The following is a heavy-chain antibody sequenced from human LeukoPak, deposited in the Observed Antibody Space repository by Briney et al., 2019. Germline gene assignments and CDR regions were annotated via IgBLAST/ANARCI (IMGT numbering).Heavy chain of an antibody. CDR3: ARQGRFPQGVYMEV. CDR1: GGSLSSYN. J-gene: IGHJ6*03. V-gene: IGHV4-4*07. Sequence: SETLSLTFTVSGGSLSSYNWSWIRQPAGKGLEWIGRIYTSGSTNYNPSLKSRVTMSVDTSKNKFSLKLSSVTAEDTAVYYCARQGRFPQGVYMEVWGKGITVTVSS. CDR2: IYTSGST. D-gene: IGHD3-3*01.